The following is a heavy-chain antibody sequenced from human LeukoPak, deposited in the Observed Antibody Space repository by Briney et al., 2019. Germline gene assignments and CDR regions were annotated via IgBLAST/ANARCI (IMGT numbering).Heavy chain of an antibody. V-gene: IGHV3-64*01. D-gene: IGHD3-22*01. Sequence: VIINNGSSTYYANSVKGRFTISRDNSKNTLYLQMGSLRAEDMAVYYCARGYDSSGYYYVDYWGQGTLVTVSS. CDR2: IINNGSST. J-gene: IGHJ4*02. CDR3: ARGYDSSGYYYVDY.